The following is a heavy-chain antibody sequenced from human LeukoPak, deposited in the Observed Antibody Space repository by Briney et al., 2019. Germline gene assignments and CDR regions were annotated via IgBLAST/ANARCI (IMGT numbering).Heavy chain of an antibody. CDR2: FDPEDGET. J-gene: IGHJ6*03. V-gene: IGHV1-24*01. D-gene: IGHD2-2*01. Sequence: ASVKVSCKVSGYTLTELSMHWVRQAPGKGLEWMGGFDPEDGETIYAQKFQGRVTMTEDTSTDTAYMELSSLRSEDTAVYYCATSIVPAAIEGYYYYMDVWGKGTTVTVPS. CDR1: GYTLTELS. CDR3: ATSIVPAAIEGYYYYMDV.